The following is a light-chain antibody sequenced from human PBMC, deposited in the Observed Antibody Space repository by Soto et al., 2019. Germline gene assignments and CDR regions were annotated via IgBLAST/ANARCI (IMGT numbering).Light chain of an antibody. J-gene: IGKJ3*01. CDR1: QGISTY. CDR3: QQDLRPPLT. V-gene: IGKV1-39*01. Sequence: DIQMTQSPSSLSASVGDRVTITCRASQGISTYLNWYQQKPGKAPKLLIYAASSLQSGVPSRFSASGSGTDFTLTISSLQPEDFATYYCQQDLRPPLTFGPGTKVDIK. CDR2: AAS.